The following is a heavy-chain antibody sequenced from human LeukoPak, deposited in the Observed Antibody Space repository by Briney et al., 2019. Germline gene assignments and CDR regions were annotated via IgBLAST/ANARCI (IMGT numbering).Heavy chain of an antibody. D-gene: IGHD2-2*01. CDR1: GYSISSGYY. CDR2: IYHSGST. V-gene: IGHV4-38-2*01. Sequence: NSSETLSLTCAVSGYSISSGYYWGWIRQPPGKGLEWIGNIYHSGSTYYNPSLKSRVTISVDTSENQFSLKLSSVTAADTAVYYCARLPYHCSSSSCNPTGPDYWGQGTLVTVSS. CDR3: ARLPYHCSSSSCNPTGPDY. J-gene: IGHJ4*02.